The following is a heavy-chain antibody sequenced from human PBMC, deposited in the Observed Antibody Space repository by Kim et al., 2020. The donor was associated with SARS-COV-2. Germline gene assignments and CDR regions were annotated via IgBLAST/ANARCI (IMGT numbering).Heavy chain of an antibody. Sequence: SVKVSCKASGGTLSSYAISWVRQAPGQGLEWMGGIIPIFGTANYAQKFQGRVTITADESTSTAYMELSSLRSEDTAVYYCAEVVAATPYYYYYMDVWGKGTTVTVSS. V-gene: IGHV1-69*13. CDR1: GGTLSSYA. J-gene: IGHJ6*03. D-gene: IGHD2-15*01. CDR2: IIPIFGTA. CDR3: AEVVAATPYYYYYMDV.